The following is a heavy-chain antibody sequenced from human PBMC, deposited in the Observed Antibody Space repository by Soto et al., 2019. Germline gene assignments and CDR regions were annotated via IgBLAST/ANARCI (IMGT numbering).Heavy chain of an antibody. D-gene: IGHD1-26*01. V-gene: IGHV1-18*01. J-gene: IGHJ4*02. CDR2: ISAYNGNT. CDR3: ARDKRGGSYAFDY. Sequence: GASVKVSCKASGYTFASYAISWMRQAPGQGLEWMGWISAYNGNTNYAQKLQGRVTMTTDTSTSTAYMELRSLRSDDTAVYYCARDKRGGSYAFDYWGQGTLVTVSS. CDR1: GYTFASYA.